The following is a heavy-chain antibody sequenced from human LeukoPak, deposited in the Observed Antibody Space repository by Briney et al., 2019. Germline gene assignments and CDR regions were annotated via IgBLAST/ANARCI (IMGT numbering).Heavy chain of an antibody. CDR2: ISGSGGST. D-gene: IGHD3-22*01. Sequence: PGGSLRLSCAASGFTFSSYGMSWVRQAPGKGLEWVSAISGSGGSTYYADSVKGRFTISRDNSKNTLYLQMNSLRAEDTAVYYCAKRGYYYDSSGSNPLGGYYYYYYMDVWGKGTTVTISS. CDR3: AKRGYYYDSSGSNPLGGYYYYYYMDV. J-gene: IGHJ6*03. CDR1: GFTFSSYG. V-gene: IGHV3-23*01.